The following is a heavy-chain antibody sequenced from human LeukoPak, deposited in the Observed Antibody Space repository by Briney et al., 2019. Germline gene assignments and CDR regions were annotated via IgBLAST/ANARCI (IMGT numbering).Heavy chain of an antibody. D-gene: IGHD6-13*01. CDR2: IYHSGDT. J-gene: IGHJ4*02. Sequence: SETLSLTCTVSGGSIGTYYWSWIRQPPGKGLEWIGYIYHSGDTKYNPSLKSRVTISVDTSKNQFSLKLTSVTAADTAVYYCARGRRQLVRSWGYWGQGTLVTVSS. CDR3: ARGRRQLVRSWGY. V-gene: IGHV4-59*12. CDR1: GGSIGTYY.